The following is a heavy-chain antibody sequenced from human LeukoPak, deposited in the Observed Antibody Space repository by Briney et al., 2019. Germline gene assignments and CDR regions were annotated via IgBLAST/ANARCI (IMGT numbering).Heavy chain of an antibody. V-gene: IGHV1-8*01. CDR2: MNPNSGNT. CDR3: ATRGGNQSKYRWALSAQYGMDV. D-gene: IGHD3-16*02. Sequence: ASVKVSCKASGYTFTSYDINWVRQATGQGLEWMGWMNPNSGNTGYAQKFQGRVTMTRNTSISTAYMELSSLRSEDTAVYYCATRGGNQSKYRWALSAQYGMDVWGQGTTVTVSS. J-gene: IGHJ6*02. CDR1: GYTFTSYD.